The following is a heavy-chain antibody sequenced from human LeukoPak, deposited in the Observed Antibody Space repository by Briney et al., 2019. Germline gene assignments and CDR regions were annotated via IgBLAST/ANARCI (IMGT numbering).Heavy chain of an antibody. V-gene: IGHV1-69*05. CDR1: GGTFSSYA. CDR2: IIPIFGTA. J-gene: IGHJ4*02. CDR3: ALNDYGKK. D-gene: IGHD4-17*01. Sequence: SVKVSCKASGGTFSSYAISWVRQAPGQGLEWMGRIIPIFGTANHAQKFQGRVTITTDESTSTAYMELNSLRSEDTAGYYYALNDYGKKWGQGTLGTVSS.